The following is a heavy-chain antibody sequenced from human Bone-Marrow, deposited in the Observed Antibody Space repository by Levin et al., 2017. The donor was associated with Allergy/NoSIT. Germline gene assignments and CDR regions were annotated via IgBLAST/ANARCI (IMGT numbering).Heavy chain of an antibody. CDR1: GYSFTSYW. D-gene: IGHD3-10*01. J-gene: IGHJ4*02. V-gene: IGHV5-51*01. CDR3: ARRLTMVRGVINYFDY. Sequence: KLGESLKISCKGSGYSFTSYWIGWVRQMPGKGLEWMGIIYPGDSDTRYSPSFQGQVTISADKSISTAYLQWSSLKASDTAMYYCARRLTMVRGVINYFDYWGQGTLVTVSS. CDR2: IYPGDSDT.